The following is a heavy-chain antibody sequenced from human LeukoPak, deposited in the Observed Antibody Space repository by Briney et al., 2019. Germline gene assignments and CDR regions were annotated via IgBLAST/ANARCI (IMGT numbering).Heavy chain of an antibody. Sequence: SETLSLTCAVYGGSFSGYSWSWIRQPPGKGLEWIGYIRYSGSTYYNPSLKSRVTISLDTSKNQFSLNLKSVTAADTAVYYCSTGMLRGLAPVFLDYWGQGTLVTVSS. CDR1: GGSFSGYS. D-gene: IGHD3-10*01. V-gene: IGHV4-34*11. CDR3: STGMLRGLAPVFLDY. J-gene: IGHJ4*02. CDR2: IRYSGST.